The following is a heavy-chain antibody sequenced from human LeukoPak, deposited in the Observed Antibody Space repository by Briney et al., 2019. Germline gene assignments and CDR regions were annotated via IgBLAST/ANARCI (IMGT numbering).Heavy chain of an antibody. CDR1: GFTFSSYA. D-gene: IGHD6-13*01. CDR2: ISGSGGST. J-gene: IGHJ5*02. CDR3: AKWPTGYSSSFNWFDP. Sequence: GGSLRLSCAASGFTFSSYAMSWVRQAPGKGLEWVSAISGSGGSTYYADSVKGWFTISRDNSKNTLYLQMNSLRAEDTAVYYCAKWPTGYSSSFNWFDPWGQGTLVTVSS. V-gene: IGHV3-23*01.